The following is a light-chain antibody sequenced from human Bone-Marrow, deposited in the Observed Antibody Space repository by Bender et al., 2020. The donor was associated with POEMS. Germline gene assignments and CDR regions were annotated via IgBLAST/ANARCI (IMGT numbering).Light chain of an antibody. CDR2: NVS. Sequence: QSALTQPASVSGSPGQSITISCTGSSNDVGGYNFVSWYQQHPGKAPKVVIYNVSIRPSGVSIRFSGFKSGNTASLIISGLQAEDEGDYYCQSYDNSLGGWVFGGGTKLTVL. CDR1: SNDVGGYNF. V-gene: IGLV2-14*03. CDR3: QSYDNSLGGWV. J-gene: IGLJ3*02.